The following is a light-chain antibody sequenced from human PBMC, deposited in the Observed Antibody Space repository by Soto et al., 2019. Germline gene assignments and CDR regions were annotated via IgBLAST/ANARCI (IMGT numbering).Light chain of an antibody. Sequence: EIVLTQSPATLTLSPGERATLSCRASQSVSTYFAWYQQKPGQAPRLLIYDASNRATGIPARFSGSGSGTDFTLTISSLEPEDFSVYYCQHRSNCPLTFGQGT. V-gene: IGKV3-11*01. CDR2: DAS. CDR3: QHRSNCPLT. J-gene: IGKJ1*01. CDR1: QSVSTY.